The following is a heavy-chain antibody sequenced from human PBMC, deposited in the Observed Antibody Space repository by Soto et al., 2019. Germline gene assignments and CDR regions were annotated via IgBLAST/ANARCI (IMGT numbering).Heavy chain of an antibody. D-gene: IGHD1-26*01. CDR2: IYPGDSDT. Sequence: PGESLKISCKASGYSFTTYWIGWVRQMPGKGLEWMGIIYPGDSDTRYNPSFQGQVTISVDKSISTAYLQWSSLKASDIAMYYCARHLRVGATAAFDIWGQGTMVTVSS. V-gene: IGHV5-51*01. J-gene: IGHJ3*02. CDR1: GYSFTTYW. CDR3: ARHLRVGATAAFDI.